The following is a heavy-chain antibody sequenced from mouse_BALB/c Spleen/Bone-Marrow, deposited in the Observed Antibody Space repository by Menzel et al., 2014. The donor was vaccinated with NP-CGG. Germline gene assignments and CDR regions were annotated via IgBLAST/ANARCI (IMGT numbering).Heavy chain of an antibody. CDR1: GFTFSSFG. D-gene: IGHD2-2*01. Sequence: EVNVVESGGGLVQPGGSRKLSCAASGFTFSSFGMHWVRRAPEKGLEWVAYISSGSSTIYYADTVKGRFTISRDNPKNTLFLQMTSLRSEDTAMYYCARSPYGYDGRDYWGQGTSVTVSS. V-gene: IGHV5-17*02. CDR3: ARSPYGYDGRDY. CDR2: ISSGSSTI. J-gene: IGHJ4*01.